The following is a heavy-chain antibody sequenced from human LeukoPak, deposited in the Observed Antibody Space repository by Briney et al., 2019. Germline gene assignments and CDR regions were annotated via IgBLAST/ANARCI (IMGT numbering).Heavy chain of an antibody. CDR1: GYSISSGYN. Sequence: SETLSLTCTVSGYSISSGYNWGWIRQTPGKGLEWIGNIHHSGSTSYNPSLQSRVAISVDTSKNQFSLKLSSVTAADTAVYYCARLHGSGSYYMDVWGKGTTVTVSS. J-gene: IGHJ6*03. CDR3: ARLHGSGSYYMDV. D-gene: IGHD3-10*01. CDR2: IHHSGST. V-gene: IGHV4-38-2*02.